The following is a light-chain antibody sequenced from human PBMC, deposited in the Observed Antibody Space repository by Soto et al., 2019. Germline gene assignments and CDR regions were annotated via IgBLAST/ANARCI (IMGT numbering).Light chain of an antibody. J-gene: IGKJ1*01. CDR1: QTVTNRY. CDR2: GAS. CDR3: QQYDGSPGT. V-gene: IGKV3-20*01. Sequence: EIVLTQSPGTLSLSPGERATLSCRASQTVTNRYLAWYQQKPGQAPRLLIFGASIRDTGIPDRFSGSGSGTDFTLTISRLESEDFAVYYCQQYDGSPGTFGQGTKVDSK.